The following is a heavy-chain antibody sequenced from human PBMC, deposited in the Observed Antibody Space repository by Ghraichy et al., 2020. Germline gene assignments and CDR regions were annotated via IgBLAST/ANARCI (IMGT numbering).Heavy chain of an antibody. CDR1: GGSISSYSDY. CDR3: ARNKTGNWSGWCDP. Sequence: SETLSLTCTVSGGSISSYSDYWGWLRQPPGKGPEWIGSIYNSVSTHYNPSLKSRVTISIDTSKDQFSLRLTSVTAADTAIYYCARNKTGNWSGWCDPWGQGALVIVSS. D-gene: IGHD1-1*01. J-gene: IGHJ5*02. CDR2: IYNSVST. V-gene: IGHV4-39*01.